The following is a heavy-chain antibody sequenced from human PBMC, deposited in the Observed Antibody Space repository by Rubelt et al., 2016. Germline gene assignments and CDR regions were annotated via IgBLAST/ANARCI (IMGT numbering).Heavy chain of an antibody. J-gene: IGHJ4*02. CDR1: GFTFSSYG. CDR3: ARGGMGGSTGYFDY. Sequence: GGVVQPGRSLRLSCAAFGFTFSSYGMHWVRQAPGKGLEWVAVIWYDGSNKYYADSVKGRFTISRDNSKNTLYLHMNSLRAEDTAVYYCARGGMGGSTGYFDYWGQGTLVTVSS. V-gene: IGHV3-33*01. D-gene: IGHD1-26*01. CDR2: IWYDGSNK.